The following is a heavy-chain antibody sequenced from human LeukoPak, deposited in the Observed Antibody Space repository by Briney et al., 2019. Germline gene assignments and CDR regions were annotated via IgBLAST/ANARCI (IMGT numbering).Heavy chain of an antibody. J-gene: IGHJ5*02. CDR1: GYTFTGYY. CDR2: INPNSGGT. Sequence: ASVKVSCKASGYTFTGYYMHWVRQAPGQGFEWMGWINPNSGGTNYAQKFQGRVTMTRDTSISTAYMELSRLRSDDTAVYYCARGRDRLIVVEFRDWCDLCGLGTLVTITS. D-gene: IGHD2-21*01. V-gene: IGHV1-2*02. CDR3: ARGRDRLIVVEFRDWCDL.